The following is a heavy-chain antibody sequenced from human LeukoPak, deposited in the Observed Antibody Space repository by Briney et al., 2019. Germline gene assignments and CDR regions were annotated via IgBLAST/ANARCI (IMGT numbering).Heavy chain of an antibody. J-gene: IGHJ3*02. CDR2: INPSGGST. V-gene: IGHV1-46*01. CDR3: ARGDHSSSWFWCAFDI. Sequence: ASVKVSCKASGCTFTSYYMHWVRQAPGQGLEWMGIINPSGGSTSYAQKFQGRVTMTRDTSTSTVYMELSSLRSEDTAVYYCARGDHSSSWFWCAFDIWGQGTMVTVSS. CDR1: GCTFTSYY. D-gene: IGHD6-13*01.